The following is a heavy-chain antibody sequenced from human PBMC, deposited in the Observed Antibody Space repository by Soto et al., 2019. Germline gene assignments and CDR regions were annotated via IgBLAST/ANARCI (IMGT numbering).Heavy chain of an antibody. CDR3: ARDPAKYGMDV. V-gene: IGHV1-46*01. Sequence: ASVKVSCKASGYTFTSYYMHWVRQAPGQGLEWMGIINPSGGSTSYAQKFQGRVTMTRDTSTSTVYMELSSLRSEDAAVYYCARDPAKYGMDVWGQGTTVTVSS. CDR2: INPSGGST. J-gene: IGHJ6*02. CDR1: GYTFTSYY.